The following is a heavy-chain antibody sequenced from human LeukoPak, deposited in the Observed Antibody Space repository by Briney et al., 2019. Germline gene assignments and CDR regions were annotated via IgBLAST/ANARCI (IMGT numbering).Heavy chain of an antibody. CDR1: GYTFTYRY. CDR3: AEEANDAFDI. Sequence: SVKVSCKASGYTFTYRYLHWVRQAPGQALEWMGWITPFNGNTNYAQKFQDRVTITRDRSMSTAYMELSSLRSEDTAMYYCAEEANDAFDIWGQGTMVTVSS. J-gene: IGHJ3*02. V-gene: IGHV1-45*02. CDR2: ITPFNGNT.